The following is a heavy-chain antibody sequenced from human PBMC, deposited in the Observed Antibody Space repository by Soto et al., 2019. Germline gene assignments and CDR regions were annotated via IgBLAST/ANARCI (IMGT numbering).Heavy chain of an antibody. D-gene: IGHD1-26*01. V-gene: IGHV4-28*01. Sequence: SETLSLTCAVSGYSISSSNWWGWIRQPPGKGLEWIGYIYYSGSTYYNPSLKSRVTMSVDTSKNQFSLKLSSVTAVDTAVYYCARIKATKNYYYYYGMDVWGQGTTVTVSS. CDR2: IYYSGST. CDR1: GYSISSSNW. CDR3: ARIKATKNYYYYYGMDV. J-gene: IGHJ6*02.